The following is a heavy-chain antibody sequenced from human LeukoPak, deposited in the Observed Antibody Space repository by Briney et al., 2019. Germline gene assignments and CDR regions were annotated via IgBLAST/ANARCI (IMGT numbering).Heavy chain of an antibody. Sequence: SETLSLTCTVSGGSVSSGSYYWSRIRQPPGKGLEWIGYIYYSGSTNYNPSLKSRVTISVDTSKNQFSLKLSSVTAADTAVYYCARVRRDSSGWYVKEYYFDYWGQGTLVTVSS. CDR1: GGSVSSGSYY. CDR2: IYYSGST. V-gene: IGHV4-61*01. J-gene: IGHJ4*02. D-gene: IGHD6-19*01. CDR3: ARVRRDSSGWYVKEYYFDY.